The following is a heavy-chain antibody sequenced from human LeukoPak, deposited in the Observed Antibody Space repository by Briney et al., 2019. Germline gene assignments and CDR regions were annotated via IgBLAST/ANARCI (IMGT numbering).Heavy chain of an antibody. J-gene: IGHJ6*02. Sequence: SETLSLTCTVSGGSITNYYWTWIRQPAGKGLEWIGRTYTSGSTSYNPSLKSRVTMSIDTSKSQFSLKLSSLTAADTAVYYCARGCSSTSCWLRMDVWGQGTTVTVSS. CDR2: TYTSGST. D-gene: IGHD2-2*01. V-gene: IGHV4-4*07. CDR1: GGSITNYY. CDR3: ARGCSSTSCWLRMDV.